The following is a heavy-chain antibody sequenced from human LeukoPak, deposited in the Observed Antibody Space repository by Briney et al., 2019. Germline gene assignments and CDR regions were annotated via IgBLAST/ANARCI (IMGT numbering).Heavy chain of an antibody. CDR1: GGSNNSYY. CDR2: THPSGDT. V-gene: IGHV4-4*09. J-gene: IGHJ5*02. CDR3: ARKAPKKGWFDP. Sequence: SETLSLTCTVSGGSNNSYYWSWIRQPPGKGLEWIGYTHPSGDTNYSPSLKSRVTISIDMSRNQFSLKLSSVTAADTAVYYCARKAPKKGWFDPWGQGTLVTVSS.